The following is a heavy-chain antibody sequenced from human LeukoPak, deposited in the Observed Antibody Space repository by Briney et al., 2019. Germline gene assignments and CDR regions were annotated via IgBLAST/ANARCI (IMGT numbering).Heavy chain of an antibody. J-gene: IGHJ4*02. CDR1: GGSITSYY. CDR2: IYYSGST. V-gene: IGHV4-59*07. CDR3: ARHGGHYQSDD. Sequence: SDTLSLTCTVSGGSITSYYWGWIRQPPGKGLEWIGHIYYSGSTNYNPSLKSRVTISIDTSKNQFSLRLSSVTAADTAVYYCARHGGHYQSDDWGQGTLVTVSS. D-gene: IGHD2-21*01.